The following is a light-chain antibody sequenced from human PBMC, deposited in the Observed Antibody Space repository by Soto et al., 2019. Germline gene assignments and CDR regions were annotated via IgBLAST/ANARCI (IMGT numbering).Light chain of an antibody. CDR3: QQYVSSPRT. CDR2: GAS. V-gene: IGKV3-20*01. CDR1: QIVSSSY. J-gene: IGKJ1*01. Sequence: EIVLTQSPGTLSLSPGDRATLSCRASQIVSSSYLAWYQQKPGQAPRLLMYGASNRATGIPYRFSGSGSGTAFTLTISGLETEDFAVYYCQQYVSSPRTFGQGTTVEV.